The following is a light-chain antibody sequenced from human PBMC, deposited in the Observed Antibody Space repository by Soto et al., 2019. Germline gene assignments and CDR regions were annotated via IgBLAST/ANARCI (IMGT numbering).Light chain of an antibody. CDR3: LEASNCPRT. V-gene: IGKV1-12*01. CDR2: TAS. Sequence: DIQTTQVSTCVSPSVRHSATITSRASRDIGDRLEWFRHKPRKAXQXXXQTASNLLRENPTRFRGSGSGTDFLLNINNLQPEDFATYYCLEASNCPRTFGQGAKVDI. J-gene: IGKJ1*01. CDR1: RDIGDR.